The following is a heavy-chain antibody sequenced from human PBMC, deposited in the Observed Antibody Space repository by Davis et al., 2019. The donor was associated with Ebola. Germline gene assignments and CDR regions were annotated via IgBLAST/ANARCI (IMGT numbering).Heavy chain of an antibody. Sequence: AASVMVSCKASAGTFSSYAISWVRPAAGQGLEWMGGIIPIFGTANYAQKFQGRVTITADESTSTAYMELSRLRSEDKAVYYCARDNCSGGSCWYGMDVWGQGTTVTVSS. CDR2: IIPIFGTA. CDR1: AGTFSSYA. J-gene: IGHJ6*02. V-gene: IGHV1-69*13. D-gene: IGHD2-15*01. CDR3: ARDNCSGGSCWYGMDV.